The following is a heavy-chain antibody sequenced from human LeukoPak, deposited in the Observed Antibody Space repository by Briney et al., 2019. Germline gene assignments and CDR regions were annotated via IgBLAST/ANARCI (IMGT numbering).Heavy chain of an antibody. J-gene: IGHJ6*02. CDR1: GSTFIGCY. CDR3: ARVMVDSAIYSYYYYDMDV. V-gene: IGHV1-2*02. Sequence: ASVKVSCKASGSTFIGCYMHWVRQAPGQGLEWMGWINPNSGGTNYAQKFQGRVTMTRDTSISTAYMELSSLRSDDTAVYYCARVMVDSAIYSYYYYDMDVWGQGTTVTVSS. CDR2: INPNSGGT. D-gene: IGHD2-15*01.